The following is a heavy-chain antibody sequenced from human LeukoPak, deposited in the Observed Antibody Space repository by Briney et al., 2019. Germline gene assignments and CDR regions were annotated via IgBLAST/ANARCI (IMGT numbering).Heavy chain of an antibody. Sequence: PGGSLRLSCAASGFTFSSYSMNWVRQAPGKGLEWVSSISSSSSYIYYADSVKGRFTISRDNAKNSLYLQMNSLRAEDTAVYYCARDLSSSWSPIAYYCYGMDVWGQGTTVTVSS. CDR3: ARDLSSSWSPIAYYCYGMDV. CDR1: GFTFSSYS. D-gene: IGHD6-13*01. V-gene: IGHV3-21*01. CDR2: ISSSSSYI. J-gene: IGHJ6*02.